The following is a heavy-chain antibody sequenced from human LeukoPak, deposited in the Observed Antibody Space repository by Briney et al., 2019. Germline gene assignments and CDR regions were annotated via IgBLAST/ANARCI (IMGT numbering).Heavy chain of an antibody. V-gene: IGHV1-18*01. J-gene: IGHJ4*02. CDR2: ISAYNGNT. Sequence: ASVKVSCKASGYTFTSYGISWVRQAPGQGLEWMGWISAYNGNTNYAQKLQGRVTMTTDTSASTAYMELRSLRSDDTAVYYCARGRLRFLEWLFGFLDYWGQGTLVTVSS. CDR3: ARGRLRFLEWLFGFLDY. D-gene: IGHD3-3*01. CDR1: GYTFTSYG.